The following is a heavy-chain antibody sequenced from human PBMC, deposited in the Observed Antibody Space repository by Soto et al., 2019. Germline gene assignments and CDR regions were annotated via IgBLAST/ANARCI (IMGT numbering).Heavy chain of an antibody. D-gene: IGHD1-26*01. J-gene: IGHJ4*02. CDR2: TKNKAQRYTT. CDR3: VRWDSGNPEN. V-gene: IGHV3-72*01. CDR1: GFTLSDHY. Sequence: EVQLVESGGGLVQPGGSLRLSCVVSGFTLSDHYIDWVRQAPGKGLEWVGRTKNKAQRYTTEYAASVKGRFTISRDDSENSVYLQMNSLTTEDTSVYYCVRWDSGNPENWGQGTLVTVSS.